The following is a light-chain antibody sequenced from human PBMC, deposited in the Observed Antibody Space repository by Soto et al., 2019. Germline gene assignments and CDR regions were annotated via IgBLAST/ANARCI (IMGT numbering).Light chain of an antibody. V-gene: IGKV1-39*01. CDR1: QSISSY. CDR2: AAS. J-gene: IGKJ2*01. CDR3: QQSYSTPV. Sequence: IQMTQSPSSLSASVGDRVTITCRASQSISSYLNWYQQKPGKAPKLLIYAASSLQSGVPSRFSGSGSGTDFTLTISSLQPEDFATYYCQQSYSTPVFGQGTKLEIK.